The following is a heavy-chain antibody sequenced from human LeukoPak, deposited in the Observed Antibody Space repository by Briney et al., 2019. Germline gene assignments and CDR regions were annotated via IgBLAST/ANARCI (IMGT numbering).Heavy chain of an antibody. Sequence: SETLSLTCTVSGGSISSSSYYWGWIRQPPGKGLEWIGEINHSGSTNYNPSLKSRVTISVDTSKNQFPLKLSSVTAADTAVYYCARGYSITIFGVVASMDVWGKGTTVTVSS. CDR2: INHSGST. J-gene: IGHJ6*03. V-gene: IGHV4-39*06. CDR3: ARGYSITIFGVVASMDV. D-gene: IGHD3-3*01. CDR1: GGSISSSSYY.